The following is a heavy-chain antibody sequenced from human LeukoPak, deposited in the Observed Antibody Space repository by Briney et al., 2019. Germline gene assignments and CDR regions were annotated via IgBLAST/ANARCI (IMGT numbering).Heavy chain of an antibody. CDR3: ARHHLRSGLFDP. CDR2: INHSGST. Sequence: SETLSLTCAVYGGSFSGYYWSWIRQPPGKGLEWIGEINHSGSTNYNPSLKRLVTISVDTSKNQFSLKLSSVTAADTAVYYCARHHLRSGLFDPWGQRTLVTVSS. V-gene: IGHV4-34*01. CDR1: GGSFSGYY. J-gene: IGHJ5*02.